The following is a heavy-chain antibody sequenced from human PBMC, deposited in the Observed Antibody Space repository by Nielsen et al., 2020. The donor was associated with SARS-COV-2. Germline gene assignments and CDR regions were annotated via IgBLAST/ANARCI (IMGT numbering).Heavy chain of an antibody. CDR1: GGSISSGGYS. V-gene: IGHV4-30-2*01. D-gene: IGHD3-16*01. Sequence: TLSLTCAVSGGSISSGGYSWSWIRQPPGKGLERIGYIYHSGRTYYNPSLKSRVTISVDRSKNQFSLKLSSVTAADTAVYYCARGGRITFGGADDAFDIWGQGTRVTVSS. CDR3: ARGGRITFGGADDAFDI. CDR2: IYHSGRT. J-gene: IGHJ3*02.